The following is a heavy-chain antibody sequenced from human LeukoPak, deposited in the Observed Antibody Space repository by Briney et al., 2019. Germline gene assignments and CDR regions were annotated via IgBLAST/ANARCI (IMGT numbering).Heavy chain of an antibody. CDR3: ARGIAASAFDI. Sequence: GGSLRLSCAASGFTFSSYSMNWLRQAPGKGLEWVSSISSSSSYIYYADSVKGRFTISRDNAKNSLYLQMNSLRAEDTAVYYCARGIAASAFDIWGQGTMVTVSS. V-gene: IGHV3-21*01. D-gene: IGHD6-13*01. CDR1: GFTFSSYS. CDR2: ISSSSSYI. J-gene: IGHJ3*02.